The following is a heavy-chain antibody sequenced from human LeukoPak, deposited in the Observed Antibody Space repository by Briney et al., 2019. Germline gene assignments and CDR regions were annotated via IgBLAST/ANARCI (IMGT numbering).Heavy chain of an antibody. Sequence: PGGSLRLSCAASGFTFSSYAMHWVRQAPGKGLEWVAVISYDGSNKYYADSVKGRFTISRDNSKNTLYLQMNSLRAGDTAVYYCAREEPPSSSWGQGTMVTVSS. J-gene: IGHJ3*01. CDR1: GFTFSSYA. CDR2: ISYDGSNK. V-gene: IGHV3-30-3*01. D-gene: IGHD6-13*01. CDR3: AREEPPSSS.